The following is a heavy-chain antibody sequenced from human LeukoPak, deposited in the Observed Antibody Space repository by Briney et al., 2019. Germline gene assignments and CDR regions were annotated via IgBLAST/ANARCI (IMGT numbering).Heavy chain of an antibody. CDR3: ARPRFSYHSSGGTPYYYYYGMDV. D-gene: IGHD6-19*01. CDR2: IYPGDSDT. CDR1: GYSFISYW. V-gene: IGHV5-51*01. J-gene: IGHJ6*02. Sequence: GESLKISCKGSGYSFISYWIGWVRQMPGRGLEWMGIIYPGDSDTRYSPSFQGQVTISADKSISTAYLQWSSLKASDTAMYYCARPRFSYHSSGGTPYYYYYGMDVWGQGTTVTVSS.